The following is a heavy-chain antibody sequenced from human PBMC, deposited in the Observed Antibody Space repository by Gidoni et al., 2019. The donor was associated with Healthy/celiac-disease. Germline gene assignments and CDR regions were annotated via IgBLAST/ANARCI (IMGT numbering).Heavy chain of an antibody. V-gene: IGHV4-61*01. J-gene: IGHJ4*02. Sequence: QVQLQESGPGLVKPSETLSLTCTVSGGSVSSGSYYWSWIRQPPGKGLEWIGYIYYSGSTNYNPSLKSRVTISVDTSKNQFSLKLSSVTAADTAVYYCAVADTAMAYFDYWGQGTLVTVSS. CDR1: GGSVSSGSYY. CDR3: AVADTAMAYFDY. D-gene: IGHD5-18*01. CDR2: IYYSGST.